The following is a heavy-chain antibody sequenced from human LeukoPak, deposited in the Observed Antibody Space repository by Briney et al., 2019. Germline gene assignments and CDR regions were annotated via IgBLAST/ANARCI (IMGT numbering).Heavy chain of an antibody. V-gene: IGHV4-59*01. CDR3: ARGDIAEVGIDY. CDR1: GGSISNYY. D-gene: IGHD6-13*01. CDR2: IYYSGTT. Sequence: PSETLSLTCTVSGGSISNYYWSWVRQPPGKGLEWIGYIYYSGTTNYNPSLESRVTISVDTSKNQFSLNLSSVTAADTAVYYCARGDIAEVGIDYWGQGTLVPVSS. J-gene: IGHJ4*02.